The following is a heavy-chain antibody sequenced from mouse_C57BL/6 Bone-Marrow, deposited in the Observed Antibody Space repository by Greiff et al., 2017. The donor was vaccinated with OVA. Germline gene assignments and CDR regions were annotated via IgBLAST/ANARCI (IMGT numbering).Heavy chain of an antibody. CDR2: ISNGGGST. V-gene: IGHV5-12*01. Sequence: EVHLVESGGGLVQPGGSLKLSCAASGFTFSDFYMYWIRQTPEKRLEWVAYISNGGGSTYYPDTVKGRFTISRDTGKNTLYLQMSRLKSEDTAMYYCARLDAMDYWGQGTSVTVSS. J-gene: IGHJ4*01. CDR3: ARLDAMDY. CDR1: GFTFSDFY.